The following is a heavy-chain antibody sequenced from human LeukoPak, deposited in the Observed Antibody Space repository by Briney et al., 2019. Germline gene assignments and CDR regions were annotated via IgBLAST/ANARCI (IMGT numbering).Heavy chain of an antibody. V-gene: IGHV3-30*03. Sequence: GGSLRLSCTASKFTFSHYGMQWVRQAPGRGLEWVAVVSNDGNKKYYADSVKGRFTISRDQSKNTLYLQMNSLRAEDTALYYCARESYGDYYIDYWGQGTLVTVSS. J-gene: IGHJ4*02. D-gene: IGHD4-17*01. CDR3: ARESYGDYYIDY. CDR2: VSNDGNKK. CDR1: KFTFSHYG.